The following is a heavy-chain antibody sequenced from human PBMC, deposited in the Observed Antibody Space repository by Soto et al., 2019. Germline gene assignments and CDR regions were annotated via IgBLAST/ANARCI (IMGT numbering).Heavy chain of an antibody. CDR1: GFTFRSYD. V-gene: IGHV3-48*03. J-gene: IGHJ4*02. D-gene: IGHD1-26*01. Sequence: QPGGSLRLSCEASGFTFRSYDMNWVRQAPGKGLEWLSYISGSDSNTYYADSVKGRFSISRDNAKKSLYLQMNSLRAEDTAVYYCAGSPEWEVYPHMWYWGQGALVTVSS. CDR2: ISGSDSNT. CDR3: AGSPEWEVYPHMWY.